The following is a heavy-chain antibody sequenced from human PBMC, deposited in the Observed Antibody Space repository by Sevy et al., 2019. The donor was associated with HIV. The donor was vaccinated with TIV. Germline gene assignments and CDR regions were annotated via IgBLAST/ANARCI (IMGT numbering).Heavy chain of an antibody. CDR2: INHSGST. Sequence: QSQTVSLTCAVYGGSFSGYYWNWIRQSPGKGLEWIGEINHSGSTHYNPSLKSRVTISVDTSKNQFSLRLNSVTAADTAVYYCARAPPVVVVPGAPSWFDPWGQGTLVTVSS. D-gene: IGHD2-2*01. V-gene: IGHV4-34*01. CDR1: GGSFSGYY. J-gene: IGHJ5*02. CDR3: ARAPPVVVVPGAPSWFDP.